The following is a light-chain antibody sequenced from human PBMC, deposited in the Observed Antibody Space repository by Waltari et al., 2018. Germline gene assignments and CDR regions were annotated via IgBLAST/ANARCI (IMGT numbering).Light chain of an antibody. CDR2: YGT. J-gene: IGKJ1*01. CDR1: QNIASN. CDR3: HQSSSFPWT. Sequence: EIVLTQSPDFQSVTPKERVPITCRASQNIASNLHWYQQKTGQSPKLLIKYGTQSFSGVPSRFRGSGSGTYFTLTINGLEGEDAATYYCHQSSSFPWTFGQGTKVEIK. V-gene: IGKV6-21*01.